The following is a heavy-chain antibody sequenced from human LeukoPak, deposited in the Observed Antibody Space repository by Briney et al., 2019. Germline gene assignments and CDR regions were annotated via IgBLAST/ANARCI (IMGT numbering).Heavy chain of an antibody. CDR2: IYYSGST. V-gene: IGHV4-59*01. Sequence: SETLSLTCTVSGGSISSYYWSWIRQPPGKGLEWIGYIYYSGSTNYNPSLKSRVTISVDTSKNQFSLKLCSVTAADTAVYYCAREGRPGDLDYWGQGTLVTVSS. D-gene: IGHD2-2*01. J-gene: IGHJ4*02. CDR3: AREGRPGDLDY. CDR1: GGSISSYY.